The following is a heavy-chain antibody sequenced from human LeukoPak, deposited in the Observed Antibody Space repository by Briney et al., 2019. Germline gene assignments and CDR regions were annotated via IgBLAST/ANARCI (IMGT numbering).Heavy chain of an antibody. D-gene: IGHD6-13*01. V-gene: IGHV1-69*13. Sequence: SVKVSCKASGGTLSSYAISWVRQAPGQWLEWMGGIIPIFGTANYAQKFQGRVTITADESTSTAYMELSSLRSEDTAVYFCARGPHSSSWPDIPRDFWGQGTLVTVSS. J-gene: IGHJ4*02. CDR2: IIPIFGTA. CDR1: GGTLSSYA. CDR3: ARGPHSSSWPDIPRDF.